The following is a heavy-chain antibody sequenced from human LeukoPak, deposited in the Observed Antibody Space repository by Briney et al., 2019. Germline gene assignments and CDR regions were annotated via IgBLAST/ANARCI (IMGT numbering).Heavy chain of an antibody. CDR1: GGSINSGSYY. CDR2: IYTSGST. D-gene: IGHD3-9*01. J-gene: IGHJ5*02. V-gene: IGHV4-61*02. Sequence: PSQTLSLTCTVSGGSINSGSYYWSWIRQPAGKGLEWIGRIYTSGSTNYNPSLKSRVTISVDTSKNQFSLKLSSVTAADTAVYYCARLEFGRLDWHSNWFDPWGQGTLVTVSS. CDR3: ARLEFGRLDWHSNWFDP.